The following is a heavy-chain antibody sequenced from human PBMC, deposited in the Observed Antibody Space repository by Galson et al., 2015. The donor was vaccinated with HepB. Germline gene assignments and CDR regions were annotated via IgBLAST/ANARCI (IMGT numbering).Heavy chain of an antibody. Sequence: SLRLSCASSGFTFGDYAMNCVRQAPGKGLEWVAFIRTETYGGTTEYAASVKGRFTIFRDDSNSIAYLQMNSLKIADTAVYYCTRDLGYYYGSGSDYWGQGTLVTVSS. CDR1: GFTFGDYA. D-gene: IGHD3-10*01. CDR3: TRDLGYYYGSGSDY. V-gene: IGHV3-49*04. CDR2: IRTETYGGTT. J-gene: IGHJ4*02.